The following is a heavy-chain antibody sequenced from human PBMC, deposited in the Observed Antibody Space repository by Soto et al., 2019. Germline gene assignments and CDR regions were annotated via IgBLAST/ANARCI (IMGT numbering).Heavy chain of an antibody. D-gene: IGHD3-3*01. V-gene: IGHV3-72*01. Sequence: EVQLVEPGGGLVQPGGSLRLSCAVSGFTFSDHYMDWVRQAPGQGLEWVARSRNKVKSYSTGYAASVKGRFTVSRDDSKSLLYLQMNSLTTEDTAVYYCARRNDFWSGGDMDVWGQGTTVTVSS. J-gene: IGHJ6*02. CDR2: SRNKVKSYST. CDR1: GFTFSDHY. CDR3: ARRNDFWSGGDMDV.